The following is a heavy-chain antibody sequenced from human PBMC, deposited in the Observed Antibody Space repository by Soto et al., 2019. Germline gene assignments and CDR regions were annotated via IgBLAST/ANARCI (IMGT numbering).Heavy chain of an antibody. CDR3: AKRAARYFGY. Sequence: GGSLRLSCVASGFSFGTYAMTWVRQVPGKGLEWVSTISGGIGSTFYADSVKGRFTISRDISKKMLFLHMNGLRGEDTSTYYCAKRAARYFGYWGRGTLITVYS. V-gene: IGHV3-23*01. CDR1: GFSFGTYA. J-gene: IGHJ4*02. CDR2: ISGGIGST.